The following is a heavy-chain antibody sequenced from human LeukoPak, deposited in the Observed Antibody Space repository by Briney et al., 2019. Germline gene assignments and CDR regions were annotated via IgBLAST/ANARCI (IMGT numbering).Heavy chain of an antibody. D-gene: IGHD5-24*01. V-gene: IGHV1-69*13. Sequence: SVKVSCKASGGTFSSYAISWVRQAPGQGLEWMGGIIPIFGTANYAQKFQGRVTITADESTSTAYMELSSLRSEDTAVYYCAESRDGYNAFDYWGQGTLVTVSS. CDR3: AESRDGYNAFDY. J-gene: IGHJ4*02. CDR1: GGTFSSYA. CDR2: IIPIFGTA.